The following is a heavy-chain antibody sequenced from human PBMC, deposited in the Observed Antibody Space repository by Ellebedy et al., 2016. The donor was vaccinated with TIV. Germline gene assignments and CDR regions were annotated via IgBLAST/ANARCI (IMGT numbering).Heavy chain of an antibody. Sequence: MPSETLSLTCTVSGGSINSGAYYWNWIRQPPGKGLEWIGYIYYSGSTDYNPSLKSRLTISLDTAKNQFSRNLSSVTAADTAVYYCARGSGGVWGSFDMWGQGTMVTVSS. CDR3: ARGSGGVWGSFDM. D-gene: IGHD7-27*01. V-gene: IGHV4-30-4*01. J-gene: IGHJ3*02. CDR2: IYYSGST. CDR1: GGSINSGAYY.